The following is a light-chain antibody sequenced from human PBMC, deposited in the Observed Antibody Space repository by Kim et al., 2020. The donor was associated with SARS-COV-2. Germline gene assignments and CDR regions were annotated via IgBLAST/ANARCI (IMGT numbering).Light chain of an antibody. CDR1: SLRTDY. J-gene: IGLJ2*01. CDR2: GKN. Sequence: VALGQTVRITCQGDSLRTDYATWYQQKPGQAPIVVIYGKNNRPSGIPDRFSGSSSGNTASLTITGTQAGDEADYYCNSRDSNDNVVFGGGTQLTVL. V-gene: IGLV3-19*01. CDR3: NSRDSNDNVV.